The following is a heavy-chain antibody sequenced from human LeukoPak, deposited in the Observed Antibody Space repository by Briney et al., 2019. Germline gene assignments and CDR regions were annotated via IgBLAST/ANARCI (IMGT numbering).Heavy chain of an antibody. J-gene: IGHJ4*02. CDR2: IYYSGST. CDR3: AGRKPYYFDY. CDR1: GGSISSGDYY. Sequence: SETLSLTCTVSGGSISSGDYYWRWIRQPPGKGLEWIGYIYYSGSTYYNPSLKSRVTILEDTSKNQFSLKLSSVTAADTAVYYCAGRKPYYFDYWGQGTLVTVSS. V-gene: IGHV4-30-4*01. D-gene: IGHD1-14*01.